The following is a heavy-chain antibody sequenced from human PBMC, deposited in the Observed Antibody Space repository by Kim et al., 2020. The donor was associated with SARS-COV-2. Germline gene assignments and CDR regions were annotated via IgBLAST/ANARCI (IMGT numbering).Heavy chain of an antibody. CDR2: ISYDGSDI. CDR1: GFTFSSFA. V-gene: IGHV3-30*04. J-gene: IGHJ5*02. D-gene: IGHD3-10*01. CDR3: VRRERFGDRWGWFDP. Sequence: GGSLRLSCAAPGFTFSSFAMHWVRRAPGKGLEWVSFISYDGSDIYYADSVRGRFTISRDNFKNTLYLQMNSLRGADTAVYYCVRRERFGDRWGWFDPWGQGTLVTVSS.